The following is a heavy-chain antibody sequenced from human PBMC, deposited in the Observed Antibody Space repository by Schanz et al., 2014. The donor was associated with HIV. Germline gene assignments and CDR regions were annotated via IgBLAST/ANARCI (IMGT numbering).Heavy chain of an antibody. V-gene: IGHV3-7*03. D-gene: IGHD5-12*01. CDR3: AKGLTIWLQPPFDY. CDR2: IKQGGSEK. Sequence: QLVEFGGGLVQPGGSLRLSCVASGFTLSPYYMSWVRQGPGKGLEWVANIKQGGSEKKYVESVKGRFTISRDNAKNTLYLQMNSLRAEDTAVYYCAKGLTIWLQPPFDYWGQGTLVTVSS. J-gene: IGHJ4*02. CDR1: GFTLSPYY.